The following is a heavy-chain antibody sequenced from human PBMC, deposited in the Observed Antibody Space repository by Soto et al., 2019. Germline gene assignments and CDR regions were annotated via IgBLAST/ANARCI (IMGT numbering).Heavy chain of an antibody. J-gene: IGHJ4*02. Sequence: GGSLRLSCAASGFTYSDYYMSWIRQAPGKGLEWVSYISSSGSIIYYADSVKGRFTISRDNARNSLYLQLNSLRAEDTAVYYCARDQGYYDSSGYFDYWGQGTLVTVSS. D-gene: IGHD3-22*01. CDR3: ARDQGYYDSSGYFDY. CDR1: GFTYSDYY. V-gene: IGHV3-11*01. CDR2: ISSSGSII.